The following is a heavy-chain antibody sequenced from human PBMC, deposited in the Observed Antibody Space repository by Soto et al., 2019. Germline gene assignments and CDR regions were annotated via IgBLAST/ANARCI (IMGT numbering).Heavy chain of an antibody. CDR3: AKDWGV. J-gene: IGHJ3*01. D-gene: IGHD3-16*01. CDR2: ISGRGGTT. V-gene: IGHV3-23*01. Sequence: EVQLLESGGGLVQPGGSLRLSCAASGFTFSTYAMIWVRQAPGKGLEWVSAISGRGGTTYYTDSVKGRFTISRDNSKNTLYLQRNSLRVEDTAVYYCAKDWGVWGQGTMVTVSS. CDR1: GFTFSTYA.